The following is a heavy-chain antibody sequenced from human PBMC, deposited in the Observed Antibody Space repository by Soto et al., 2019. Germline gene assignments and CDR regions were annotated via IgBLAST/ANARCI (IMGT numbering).Heavy chain of an antibody. CDR3: AVWSSIDY. CDR1: GFTFSSYS. V-gene: IGHV3-48*02. D-gene: IGHD3-3*01. J-gene: IGHJ4*02. CDR2: ISSSSSTI. Sequence: EVQLVESGGGLVQPGGSLRLSCAASGFTFSSYSMNWVRQAPGKGLEWVSYISSSSSTIYYADSVKGRFTISRDNAKNSVYLQMTSLRDEDTAVYYCAVWSSIDYWGQGTLVTVSS.